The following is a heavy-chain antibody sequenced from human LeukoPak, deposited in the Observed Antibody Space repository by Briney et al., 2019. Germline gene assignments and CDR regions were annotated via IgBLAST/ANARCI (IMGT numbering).Heavy chain of an antibody. CDR2: IYSGGAI. J-gene: IGHJ4*02. V-gene: IGHV3-53*01. Sequence: GGSLRLSCVASGVALSINYMSWVRQAPGKGLEWVSLIYSGGAIRYADSVKGRFTISRDSSKNTLFLQMNDLTVEDTARYYCARRPGDWGQGILVTVSS. CDR3: ARRPGD. CDR1: GVALSINY. D-gene: IGHD1-14*01.